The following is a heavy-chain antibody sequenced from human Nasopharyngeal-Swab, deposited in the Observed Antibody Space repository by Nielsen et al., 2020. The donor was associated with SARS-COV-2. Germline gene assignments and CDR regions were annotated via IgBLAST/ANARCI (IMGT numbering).Heavy chain of an antibody. V-gene: IGHV4-59*01. CDR2: IYYSGST. J-gene: IGHJ6*02. D-gene: IGHD5-12*01. Sequence: WILQPPGKGLEWIGYIYYSGSTNYNPSLKSRVTISVDTSKNQFSLKLSSVTAADTAVYYCASGVYSGFGYYYYGMDVWGQGTTVTVSS. CDR3: ASGVYSGFGYYYYGMDV.